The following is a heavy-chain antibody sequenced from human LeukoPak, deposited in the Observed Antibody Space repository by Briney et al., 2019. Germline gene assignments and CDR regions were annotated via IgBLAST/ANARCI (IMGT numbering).Heavy chain of an antibody. CDR1: GLTFRATW. CDR3: ATARNFRFEY. Sequence: GGSLRLSCATSGLTFRATWMHWVRQAPGKGLMWVSRMNGEGTTIDYVDSVKGRFTVSRDYAKNTLFLQINNLRTEDTALYFCATARNFRFEYWGQGTLVTVSS. CDR2: MNGEGTTI. J-gene: IGHJ4*02. D-gene: IGHD1-7*01. V-gene: IGHV3-74*01.